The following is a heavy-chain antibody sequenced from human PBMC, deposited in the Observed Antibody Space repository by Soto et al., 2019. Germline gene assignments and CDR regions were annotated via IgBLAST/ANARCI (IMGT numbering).Heavy chain of an antibody. Sequence: SATLSLTCTVSGGSISRGGYYWSWVRQSPRRGLEWIGNIYYSGSTYYNPSLKSRLTISVDTSKNQFSLNLSSVTAADTAVYYCARDRLMATAGTARHYFGLDVWGQGTTVTVSS. CDR2: IYYSGST. J-gene: IGHJ6*02. D-gene: IGHD2-8*01. V-gene: IGHV4-31*03. CDR1: GGSISRGGYY. CDR3: ARDRLMATAGTARHYFGLDV.